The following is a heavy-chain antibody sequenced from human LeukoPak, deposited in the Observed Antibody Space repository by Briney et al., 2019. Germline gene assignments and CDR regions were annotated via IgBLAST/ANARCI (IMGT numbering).Heavy chain of an antibody. CDR2: ISSSSSYI. Sequence: GGTLRLSCVASGFNFEFHGMSWVRQAPGKGLEWVSSISSSSSYIYYADSVKGRFTISRDNAKNSLYLQMNSLRAEDTAVYYCARDLSIDIVAVPASDNWFDPWGQGTLVTVSS. CDR1: GFNFEFHG. V-gene: IGHV3-21*01. D-gene: IGHD2-2*01. CDR3: ARDLSIDIVAVPASDNWFDP. J-gene: IGHJ5*02.